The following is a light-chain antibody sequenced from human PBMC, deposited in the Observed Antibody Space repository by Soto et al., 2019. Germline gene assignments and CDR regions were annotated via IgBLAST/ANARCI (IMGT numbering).Light chain of an antibody. CDR1: QSVSSSY. CDR3: QQYGSSPPYT. Sequence: EIVLTQSPGTLSLSPGERATLSCRASQSVSSSYLAWYQQKPGQAPRLLIYGASSRATGIPDRFSGSGSGPDFTLTISRLEPEDFAVYYCQQYGSSPPYTFGQGPKLEIK. V-gene: IGKV3-20*01. J-gene: IGKJ2*01. CDR2: GAS.